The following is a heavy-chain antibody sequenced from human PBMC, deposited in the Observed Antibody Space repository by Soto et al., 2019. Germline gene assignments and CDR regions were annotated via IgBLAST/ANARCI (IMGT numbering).Heavy chain of an antibody. J-gene: IGHJ6*02. CDR3: AKVEKWELTIYYYYYGMDV. CDR2: ISYDGSNK. V-gene: IGHV3-30*18. CDR1: GFTFSSYG. D-gene: IGHD1-26*01. Sequence: PGGSLRLSCAASGFTFSSYGMHWVRQAPGKGLEWVAVISYDGSNKYYADSVKGRFTISRDNSKNTLYLQMNSLRAEDTAVYYCAKVEKWELTIYYYYYGMDVWGQGITVTVSS.